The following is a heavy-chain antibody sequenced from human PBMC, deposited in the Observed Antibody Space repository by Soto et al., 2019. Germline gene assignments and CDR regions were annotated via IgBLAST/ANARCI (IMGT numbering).Heavy chain of an antibody. D-gene: IGHD7-27*01. CDR1: GDSVTSGSYY. J-gene: IGHJ6*02. CDR2: ISYTGRT. Sequence: SETLSLSCIVSGDSVTSGSYYWTWLRQPPGKGLEWIGYISYTGRTKYNPSLQSRVTISVDTSKNDFSLNLSSVTAADTAVYFCAREWGLLPYYVMNVWGHGTAVTVSS. CDR3: AREWGLLPYYVMNV. V-gene: IGHV4-61*03.